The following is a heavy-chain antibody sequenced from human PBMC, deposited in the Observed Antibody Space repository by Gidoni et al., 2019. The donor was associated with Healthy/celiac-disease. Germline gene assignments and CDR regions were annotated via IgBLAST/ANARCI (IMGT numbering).Heavy chain of an antibody. CDR3: ARLGGTYYYGSGSYYRVRWFDP. Sequence: QVQLQESGPGLVKPSETLSLTCTVSGGSISSYYWIWLRQPPGKGLEWIGYIYYSGSTNYNPSLKMRVTISVDTSKNQFSLKLSSVTAADTAVYYCARLGGTYYYGSGSYYRVRWFDPWGQGTLVTVSS. CDR1: GGSISSYY. D-gene: IGHD3-10*01. V-gene: IGHV4-59*08. J-gene: IGHJ5*02. CDR2: IYYSGST.